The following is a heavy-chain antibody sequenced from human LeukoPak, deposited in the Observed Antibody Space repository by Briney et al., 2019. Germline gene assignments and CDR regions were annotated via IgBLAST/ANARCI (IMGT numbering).Heavy chain of an antibody. CDR3: ARSGPFDY. CDR1: GFSFSVYS. Sequence: GGSLRLSCAASGFSFSVYSMNWVRQAPGKGLEWVSYISSSSRTTYYADSVKGRFTISRDNAKNSLYLQMNSLRAEDTAMYYCARSGPFDYWGQGTLVTVSS. J-gene: IGHJ4*02. CDR2: ISSSSRTT. D-gene: IGHD3-10*01. V-gene: IGHV3-48*04.